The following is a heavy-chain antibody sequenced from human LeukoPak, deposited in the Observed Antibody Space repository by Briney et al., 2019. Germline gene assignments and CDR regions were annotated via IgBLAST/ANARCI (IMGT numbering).Heavy chain of an antibody. D-gene: IGHD6-13*01. Sequence: PGGSLRLSCAASGFTVSSNYMSWVRQAPGKGLERVSVIYSGGSTYYADSVKSRFTISRDNSKNTLYLQMNSLRAEDTAVYYCARDRHSSSWPSYFDYWGQGTLVTVSS. CDR1: GFTVSSNY. CDR3: ARDRHSSSWPSYFDY. J-gene: IGHJ4*02. V-gene: IGHV3-66*01. CDR2: IYSGGST.